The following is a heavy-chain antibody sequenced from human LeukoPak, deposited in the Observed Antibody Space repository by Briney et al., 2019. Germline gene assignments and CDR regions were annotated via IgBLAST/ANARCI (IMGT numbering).Heavy chain of an antibody. J-gene: IGHJ5*02. CDR1: GYTFTDYS. D-gene: IGHD5-24*01. V-gene: IGHV1-2*02. Sequence: GASVKVSCKASGYTFTDYSIHLVRQAPGQGLEWMGWINPNSGGTDYAQKFQGRVTMTRDTSISTAYMELSNLKSDDTAVYYCTRGLRDGYNYHWGQGTLVTVSS. CDR3: TRGLRDGYNYH. CDR2: INPNSGGT.